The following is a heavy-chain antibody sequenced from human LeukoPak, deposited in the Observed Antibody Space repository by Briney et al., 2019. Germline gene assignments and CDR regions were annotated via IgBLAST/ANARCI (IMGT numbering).Heavy chain of an antibody. J-gene: IGHJ5*02. CDR2: IYYSGST. V-gene: IGHV4-59*01. D-gene: IGHD6-13*01. CDR3: ARDLSSSWSKGHWFDP. Sequence: PSETLSLTCTASGGSISSYYWSWIRQPPGKGLEWIGYIYYSGSTNYNPSLKSRVTISVDTSKNQFSLKLSSVTAADTAVYYCARDLSSSWSKGHWFDPWGQGTLVTVSS. CDR1: GGSISSYY.